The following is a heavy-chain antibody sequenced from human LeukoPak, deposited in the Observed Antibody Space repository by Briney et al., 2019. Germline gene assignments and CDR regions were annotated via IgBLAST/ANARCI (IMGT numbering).Heavy chain of an antibody. CDR3: ARGRFSGLPRATTSQFDY. CDR1: GGSFRGYS. J-gene: IGHJ4*02. V-gene: IGHV4-34*01. CDR2: IKDSGSP. Sequence: PSETLSLTCAVYGGSFRGYSWTWIRQPPGKGLEWIGEIKDSGSPTFNPSLKSRVTMSVDTSNNHFSVRLSSLTAADTAVYYCARGRFSGLPRATTSQFDYWGQGTLVTVSS. D-gene: IGHD6-19*01.